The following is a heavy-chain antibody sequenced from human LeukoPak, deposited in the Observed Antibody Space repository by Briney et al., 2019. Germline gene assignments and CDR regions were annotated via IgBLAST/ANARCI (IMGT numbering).Heavy chain of an antibody. CDR3: AKDPKKGSGSPSARKNWFDP. J-gene: IGHJ5*02. D-gene: IGHD1-26*01. CDR2: IRYDGSNK. Sequence: GGSLRLSCAASGFTFSSYGMHWVRQAPGKGLEWVAFIRYDGSNKYYADSVKGRFTISRDNSKNTLYLQMNSLRAEDTAVYYCAKDPKKGSGSPSARKNWFDPWGQGTLVTVSS. CDR1: GFTFSSYG. V-gene: IGHV3-30*02.